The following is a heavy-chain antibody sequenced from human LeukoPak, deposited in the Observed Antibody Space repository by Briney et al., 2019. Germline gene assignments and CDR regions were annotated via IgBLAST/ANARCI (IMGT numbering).Heavy chain of an antibody. CDR2: ISDNEGI. J-gene: IGHJ4*02. V-gene: IGHV4-34*01. Sequence: PSETLSLTCSVYSESFSGGYWSWIRQPPGKGLDWIGEISDNEGIKYSPSLTSRVTISVDTSKNQFSLKLTSVTAADTAVYYCARGLDRSKTGYWGQGSLVTVSS. CDR1: SESFSGGY. CDR3: ARGLDRSKTGY. D-gene: IGHD3-22*01.